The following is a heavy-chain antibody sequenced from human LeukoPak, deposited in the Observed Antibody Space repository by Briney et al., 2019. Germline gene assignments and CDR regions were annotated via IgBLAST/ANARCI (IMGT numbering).Heavy chain of an antibody. CDR2: ISYDGSNK. CDR3: ARGSWYGGSQYYFDY. J-gene: IGHJ4*02. Sequence: GGSLRLSCAASGFTFSSYAMHRVRQAPGKGLEWAAVISYDGSNKYYADSVKGRFTISRDNSKNTLYLQMNSLRAEDTAVYYCARGSWYGGSQYYFDYWGQGTLVTVSS. CDR1: GFTFSSYA. V-gene: IGHV3-30-3*01. D-gene: IGHD1-26*01.